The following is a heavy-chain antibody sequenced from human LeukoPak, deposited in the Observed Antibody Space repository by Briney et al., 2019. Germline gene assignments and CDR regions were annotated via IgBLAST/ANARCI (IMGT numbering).Heavy chain of an antibody. V-gene: IGHV3-7*01. J-gene: IGHJ4*02. CDR1: GFTFSSYW. CDR3: ARGGTATYYFDY. D-gene: IGHD3-16*01. CDR2: IKLDGSEK. Sequence: GGSLRLSCAACGFTFSSYWMSWVRQAPGKGLEWVANIKLDGSEKNYVDSVKGRFTISRDNAKNSVYLQMNSLRAEDTAVYYCARGGTATYYFDYWGQGTLVTVSS.